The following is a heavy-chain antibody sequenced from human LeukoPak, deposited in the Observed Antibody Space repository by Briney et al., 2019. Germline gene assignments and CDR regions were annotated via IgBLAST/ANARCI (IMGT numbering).Heavy chain of an antibody. CDR3: ARVQEETRIAAAALHAEYFQH. CDR1: GFTFSNYS. D-gene: IGHD6-13*01. J-gene: IGHJ1*01. Sequence: PGGSLRLSCAASGFTFSNYSMNWVRQAPGKGLEWVSYISSSSSTIYYADSVKGRFTISRDNAKNSLYLQMNSLRAEDTAVYYCARVQEETRIAAAALHAEYFQHWGQGTLVTVSS. V-gene: IGHV3-48*01. CDR2: ISSSSSTI.